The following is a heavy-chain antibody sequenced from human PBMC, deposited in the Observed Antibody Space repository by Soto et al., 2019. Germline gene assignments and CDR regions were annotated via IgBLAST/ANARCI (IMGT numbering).Heavy chain of an antibody. D-gene: IGHD5-12*01. CDR2: ISGSGGST. V-gene: IGHV3-23*01. J-gene: IGHJ4*02. CDR3: AKLGGYDYPVAILFDY. CDR1: GFTFSSYA. Sequence: GGSLRLSCAASGFTFSSYAMSWVRQAPGKGLEWVSAISGSGGSTYYADSVKGRFTISRDNSKNTLYLQMNSPRAEDTAVYYCAKLGGYDYPVAILFDYWGQGTLVTVSS.